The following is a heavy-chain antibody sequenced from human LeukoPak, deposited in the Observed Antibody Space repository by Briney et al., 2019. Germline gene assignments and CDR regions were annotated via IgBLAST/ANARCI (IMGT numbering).Heavy chain of an antibody. Sequence: NTSETLSLTCTVSGVSISSYYWSWIRQPPGKGLEWIGYIYYSGSTNYNPSLKSRVTISVDTSKNQFSLKLSSVTAADTAVYYCARQVTLLDTAFDYWGQGTLVTVSS. CDR1: GVSISSYY. D-gene: IGHD5-18*01. J-gene: IGHJ4*02. V-gene: IGHV4-59*08. CDR2: IYYSGST. CDR3: ARQVTLLDTAFDY.